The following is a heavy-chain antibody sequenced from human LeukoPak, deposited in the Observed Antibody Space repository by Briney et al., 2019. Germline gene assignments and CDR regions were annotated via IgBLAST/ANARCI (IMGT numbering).Heavy chain of an antibody. CDR3: ARDYGIAVAGRPESTIK. J-gene: IGHJ4*02. CDR1: GYTFTGYY. CDR2: INPNSGGT. D-gene: IGHD6-19*01. Sequence: ASVKVSCKPSGYTFTGYYMHWVRQAPGQGLEWMGWINPNSGGTNYAQKFQGRVTMTRDTSISTAYMELSRLRSDDTAVYYCARDYGIAVAGRPESTIKWGQGTLVTVSS. V-gene: IGHV1-2*02.